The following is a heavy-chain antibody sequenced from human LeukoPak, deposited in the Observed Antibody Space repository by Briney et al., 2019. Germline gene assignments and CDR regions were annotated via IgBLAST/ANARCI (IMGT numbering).Heavy chain of an antibody. D-gene: IGHD3-22*01. CDR3: AGVRKWLLDY. V-gene: IGHV4-59*02. CDR2: IYHSGST. CDR1: GGSVSSYY. J-gene: IGHJ4*02. Sequence: SETLSLTCTVSGGSVSSYYWSWIRQPPGKGLEWIGYIYHSGSTYYNPSLKSRVTISVDRSKNQFSLKLSSVTAADTAVYYCAGVRKWLLDYWGQGTLVTVSS.